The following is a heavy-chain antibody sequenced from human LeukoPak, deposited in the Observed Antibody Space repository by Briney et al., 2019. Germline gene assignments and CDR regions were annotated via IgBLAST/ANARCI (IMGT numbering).Heavy chain of an antibody. V-gene: IGHV3-48*01. CDR3: AKEMGFCSGGSCYRWFDS. Sequence: GGSLRLSCAASGFTFSTYSMSWVRQAPGKGPEWLSYISTSSISKYYADSVKGRFTISRDDAKNSLSLQMNSVRADDTAVYYCAKEMGFCSGGSCYRWFDSWGQGTLVTVSS. CDR1: GFTFSTYS. D-gene: IGHD2-15*01. CDR2: ISTSSISK. J-gene: IGHJ5*01.